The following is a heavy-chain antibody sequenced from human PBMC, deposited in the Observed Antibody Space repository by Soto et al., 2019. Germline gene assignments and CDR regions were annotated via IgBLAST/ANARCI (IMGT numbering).Heavy chain of an antibody. CDR1: GYTFTSNG. J-gene: IGHJ5*02. CDR3: ARDPRAYDFWSGYNWFDP. CDR2: INAGNGNT. D-gene: IGHD3-3*01. Sequence: QVQLMQSGAEVKKPGASVKVSCKASGYTFTSNGIHWVRQAPGQRLEWMGWINAGNGNTEYSQKFQGRVTIIRDTTASTAYMELRSLRSEHTAVYYCARDPRAYDFWSGYNWFDPWGQGTLVTVSS. V-gene: IGHV1-3*01.